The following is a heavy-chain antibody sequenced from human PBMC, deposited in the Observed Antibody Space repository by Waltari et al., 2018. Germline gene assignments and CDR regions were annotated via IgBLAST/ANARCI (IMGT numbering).Heavy chain of an antibody. CDR1: GFTFSNYD. J-gene: IGHJ4*02. CDR2: SSSRGSTI. V-gene: IGHV3-48*03. Sequence: EVQLVESGGGLVQPGGSLRLSCAASGFTFSNYDMNWVRQAPGKGLEWVSYSSSRGSTIYYADSAKGRFTISRDNAKNSLYLQMSSLRAEDTAVYFCARDVYGVSLFDYWGQGTLVTVSS. D-gene: IGHD4-17*01. CDR3: ARDVYGVSLFDY.